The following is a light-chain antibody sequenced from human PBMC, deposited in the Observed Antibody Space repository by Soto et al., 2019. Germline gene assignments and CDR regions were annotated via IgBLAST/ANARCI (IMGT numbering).Light chain of an antibody. CDR3: QQYGSSGT. V-gene: IGKV3-20*01. CDR1: QSVSNNY. J-gene: IGKJ1*01. Sequence: ETLLTQCPGTLSLSPGERATLSCRASQSVSNNYLACYKQKPGQAPRPLIYGASNRATGIPDRFSGSGSGTEFTLTISRMEPEDFAVYYCQQYGSSGTFGHGTKVDIK. CDR2: GAS.